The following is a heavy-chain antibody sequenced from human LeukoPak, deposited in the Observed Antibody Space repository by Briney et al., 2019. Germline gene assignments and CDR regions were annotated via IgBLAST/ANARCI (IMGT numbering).Heavy chain of an antibody. CDR3: ARDYYGSGSYFDY. D-gene: IGHD3-10*01. J-gene: IGHJ4*02. V-gene: IGHV4-59*01. Sequence: SETLSLTCTVSGGSISSYYWSWIRQPPGKGLEWIRYIYYSGSTNYNPSLKSRVTISVDTSKNQFSLKLSSVTAADTAVYYCARDYYGSGSYFDYWGQGTLVTVSS. CDR2: IYYSGST. CDR1: GGSISSYY.